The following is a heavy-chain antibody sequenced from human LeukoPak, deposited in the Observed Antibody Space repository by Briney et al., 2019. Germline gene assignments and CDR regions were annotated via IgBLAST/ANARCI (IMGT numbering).Heavy chain of an antibody. CDR1: GSIFTSYW. CDR3: ARHGDYGDASLY. V-gene: IGHV5-51*01. Sequence: GASLKISCEGSGSIFTSYWIGWVRQLPGKGLEWMGIIYPGDSDTRYSPSFQGQVTISADKSISTAYLQWSSLKASDTAMYYCARHGDYGDASLYWGQGTLVTVSS. J-gene: IGHJ4*02. CDR2: IYPGDSDT. D-gene: IGHD4-17*01.